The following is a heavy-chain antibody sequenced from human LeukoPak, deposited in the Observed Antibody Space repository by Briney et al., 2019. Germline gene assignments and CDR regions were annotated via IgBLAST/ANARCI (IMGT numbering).Heavy chain of an antibody. J-gene: IGHJ4*02. V-gene: IGHV3-30*02. CDR1: GFTFSSYG. D-gene: IGHD3-10*01. Sequence: GGSLRLSCAASGFTFSSYGMHWVRQAPGKGLEWVAFIRYDGSNKYYADSVKGRFTISRDNSKNTLYLQMNSLRAEDTAVYYCAKVTTGSGSHYIMGVFDYWGQGTLVTVSS. CDR2: IRYDGSNK. CDR3: AKVTTGSGSHYIMGVFDY.